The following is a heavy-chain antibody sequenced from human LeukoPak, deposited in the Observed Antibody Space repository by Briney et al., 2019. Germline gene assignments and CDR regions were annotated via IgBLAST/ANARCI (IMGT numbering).Heavy chain of an antibody. V-gene: IGHV2-5*02. D-gene: IGHD3-10*01. CDR3: AHRRRGSAWYFNY. CDR1: GLSLSTSGVA. J-gene: IGHJ4*02. Sequence: SGRTLVKPTQTLTLTCTFSGLSLSTSGVAVGWIRQPPGKALEWLALIYWDDEKRYSPSLESRLTISKDTSENRVVPTMTNMDPVDTATYYCAHRRRGSAWYFNYWDQGTLVTVSS. CDR2: IYWDDEK.